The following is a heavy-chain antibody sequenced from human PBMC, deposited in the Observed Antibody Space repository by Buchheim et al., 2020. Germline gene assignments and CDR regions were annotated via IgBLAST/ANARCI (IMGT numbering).Heavy chain of an antibody. CDR1: VFTFSSYA. V-gene: IGHV3-23*04. CDR2: ISGSGGST. Sequence: EVQLVESGGGLVQPGGSLRLSCAASVFTFSSYAMSWVRQAPGKGLEWVSAISGSGGSTYYADSVKGRFTIPRDNSKNTLYLQMNSLRDEDTAVYYCAKVVLGRHPYYYYGMDVWGQGTT. J-gene: IGHJ6*02. CDR3: AKVVLGRHPYYYYGMDV. D-gene: IGHD6-6*01.